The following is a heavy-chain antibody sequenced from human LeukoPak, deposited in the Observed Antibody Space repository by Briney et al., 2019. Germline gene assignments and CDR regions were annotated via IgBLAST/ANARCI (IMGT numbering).Heavy chain of an antibody. V-gene: IGHV1-46*01. CDR2: INPSGGST. J-gene: IGHJ4*02. D-gene: IGHD2-2*01. CDR1: GYTFTSYY. Sequence: GASVKVSCKASGYTFTSYYMHWVRQAPGQGLEWMGIINPSGGSTSYAQKFQGRVTMTTDTSTSTAYMELRSLRSDDTAVYYCARDSSTSSTRYDYWGQGTLVTVSS. CDR3: ARDSSTSSTRYDY.